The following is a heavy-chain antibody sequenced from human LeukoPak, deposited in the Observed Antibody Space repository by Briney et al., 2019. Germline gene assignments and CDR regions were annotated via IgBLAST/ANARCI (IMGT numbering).Heavy chain of an antibody. CDR2: ISSSSSTI. D-gene: IGHD1-26*01. V-gene: IGHV3-48*04. CDR3: AKAVGAIRDDAFDI. Sequence: GGSLRLSCAASGFTFSSYSMNWVRQAPGKGLEWVSYISSSSSTIYYADSVKGRFTISRDNAKNSLYLQMNSLRAEDTAVYYCAKAVGAIRDDAFDIWGQGTMVTVSS. J-gene: IGHJ3*02. CDR1: GFTFSSYS.